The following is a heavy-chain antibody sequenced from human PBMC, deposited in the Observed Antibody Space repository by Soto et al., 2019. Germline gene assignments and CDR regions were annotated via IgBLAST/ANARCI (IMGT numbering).Heavy chain of an antibody. CDR2: IIPILGIA. V-gene: IGHV1-69*02. CDR3: ARGSSSWEYYYYYYMDV. J-gene: IGHJ6*03. CDR1: GGTFSSYT. Sequence: QVQLVQSGAEVQKPGSSVKVSCKASGGTFSSYTISWVRQAPGQGLEWMGRIIPILGIANYAQKFQGRVTITADKSTSTAYMELSSLRSEDTAVYYCARGSSSWEYYYYYYMDVWGKGTTVTVSS. D-gene: IGHD6-13*01.